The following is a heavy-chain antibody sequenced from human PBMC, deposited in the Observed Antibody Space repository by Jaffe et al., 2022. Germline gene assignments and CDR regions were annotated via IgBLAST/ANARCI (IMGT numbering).Heavy chain of an antibody. CDR1: GFTFSSYG. Sequence: QVQLVESGGGVVQPGRSLRLSCAASGFTFSSYGMHWVRQAPGKGLEWVAVISYDGSNKYYADSVKGRFTISRDNSKNTLYLQMNSLRAEDTAVYYCAKDSRRYCSGGSCYFFDYWGQGTLVTVSS. CDR3: AKDSRRYCSGGSCYFFDY. J-gene: IGHJ4*02. CDR2: ISYDGSNK. D-gene: IGHD2-15*01. V-gene: IGHV3-30*18.